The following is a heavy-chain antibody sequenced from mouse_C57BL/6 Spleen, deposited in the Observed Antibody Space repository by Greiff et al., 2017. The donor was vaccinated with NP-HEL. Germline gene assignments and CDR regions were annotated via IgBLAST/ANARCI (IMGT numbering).Heavy chain of an antibody. CDR3: ARQEGPYYYGSSYEFAY. Sequence: EVKVVESGGGLVKPGGSLKLSCAASGFTFSSYTMSWVRQTPEKRLEWVATISGGGGNTYYPDSVKGRFTISRDNAKNTLYLQMSSLRSEDTALYYCARQEGPYYYGSSYEFAYWGQGTLVTVSA. D-gene: IGHD1-1*01. CDR2: ISGGGGNT. CDR1: GFTFSSYT. J-gene: IGHJ3*01. V-gene: IGHV5-9*01.